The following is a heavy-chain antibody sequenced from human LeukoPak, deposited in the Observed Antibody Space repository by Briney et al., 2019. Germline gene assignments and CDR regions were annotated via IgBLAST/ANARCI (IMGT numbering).Heavy chain of an antibody. V-gene: IGHV1-18*01. Sequence: ASVKVSCKASGYTFTSYGISWVRQAPGQGLEWMGWITSYNGNTNYAQKLQGRVTMTTDTSTSTAYVELRSLRSDDTAVYYCARRTGSFGDYWGQGTLVTVSS. CDR3: ARRTGSFGDY. CDR1: GYTFTSYG. D-gene: IGHD7-27*01. CDR2: ITSYNGNT. J-gene: IGHJ4*02.